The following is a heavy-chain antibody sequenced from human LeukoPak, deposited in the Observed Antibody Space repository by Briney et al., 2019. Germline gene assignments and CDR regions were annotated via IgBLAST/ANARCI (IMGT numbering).Heavy chain of an antibody. D-gene: IGHD4-17*01. V-gene: IGHV3-48*04. CDR3: ARDGIVYGDYDYYYYGMDV. Sequence: GGSLRLSCAASGFTFSSYSMNWVRQAPGKGLEWVSYISSSSSTIYYADSVKGRFTISRDNAKNSLYLQMNSLRAEDTAVYYCARDGIVYGDYDYYYYGMDVWGQGTTVTVSS. CDR1: GFTFSSYS. J-gene: IGHJ6*02. CDR2: ISSSSSTI.